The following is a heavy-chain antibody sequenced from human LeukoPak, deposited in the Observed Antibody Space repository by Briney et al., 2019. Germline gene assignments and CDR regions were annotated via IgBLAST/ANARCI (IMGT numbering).Heavy chain of an antibody. CDR2: IYTSGST. V-gene: IGHV4-4*07. Sequence: PSETLSLTCTVSGGSISSYYWSWIRQPAGKGLEWIGRIYTSGSTNYNPSLKSRVTMSVDTSKNPFSLKLSSVTAADTAVYYCARDPPGIAVASHFDYWGQGTLVTVSS. CDR1: GGSISSYY. CDR3: ARDPPGIAVASHFDY. D-gene: IGHD6-19*01. J-gene: IGHJ4*02.